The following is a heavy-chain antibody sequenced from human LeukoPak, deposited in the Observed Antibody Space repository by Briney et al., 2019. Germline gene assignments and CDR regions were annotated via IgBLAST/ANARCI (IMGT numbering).Heavy chain of an antibody. J-gene: IGHJ4*02. CDR2: IKQDGSDK. V-gene: IGHV3-7*01. D-gene: IGHD5-18*01. CDR3: ARVRGYSYGFIVYY. CDR1: GIILSSYW. Sequence: GGSLRLSCAASGIILSSYWMRWLRQAPGKGLEGVANIKQDGSDKWYVDSVRGRFTISRDNGKDSLYLQMNSLSVEDAAVYYGARVRGYSYGFIVYYWGEGTTVTVAS.